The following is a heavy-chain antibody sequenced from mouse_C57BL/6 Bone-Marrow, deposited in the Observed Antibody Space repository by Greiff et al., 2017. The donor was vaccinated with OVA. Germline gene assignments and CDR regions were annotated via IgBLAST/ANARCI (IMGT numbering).Heavy chain of an antibody. CDR2: IWRGGST. J-gene: IGHJ1*03. CDR1: GFSLTSYG. D-gene: IGHD2-3*01. Sequence: QVQLQQSGPGLVQPSQSLSITCTVSGFSLTSYGVHWVRQSPGKGLEWLGVIWRGGSTDYNAAFMSRLSITKDNSKSQVFFKMNSLQADDTAIYYCAKNGRGWLLRGWYFDVWGTGTTVTVSS. V-gene: IGHV2-5*01. CDR3: AKNGRGWLLRGWYFDV.